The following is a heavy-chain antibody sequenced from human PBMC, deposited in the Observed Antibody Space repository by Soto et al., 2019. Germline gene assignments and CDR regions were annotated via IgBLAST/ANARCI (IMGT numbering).Heavy chain of an antibody. Sequence: QVQLVESGGGVVQPGRSLRLSCAASGLTFSMYAMHWVRQAPGKGLEWVAAISSDGSDKYYADSVKGRFTISRDNSKSTLYLQVNSLRAEDTAVYYCAPGGYCSGVTCYSRRYFAYWGQGTLVTVSS. D-gene: IGHD2-15*01. V-gene: IGHV3-30-3*01. J-gene: IGHJ4*02. CDR1: GLTFSMYA. CDR3: APGGYCSGVTCYSRRYFAY. CDR2: ISSDGSDK.